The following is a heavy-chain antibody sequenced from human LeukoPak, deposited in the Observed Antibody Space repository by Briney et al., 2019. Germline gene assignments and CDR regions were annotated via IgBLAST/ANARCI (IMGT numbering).Heavy chain of an antibody. J-gene: IGHJ4*02. CDR1: GYTFTAYY. CDR2: INPNRGET. D-gene: IGHD3-10*01. CDR3: VRSPTSGTYYNRPYYFDY. V-gene: IGHV1-2*02. Sequence: ASVKVSCKASGYTFTAYYIHWVRQAPGQGLEWMGWINPNRGETDYAQNFQGRVTMTRDTSINTAYMDLNRLRPDDTAVYYCVRSPTSGTYYNRPYYFDYWGQGTLVTVSS.